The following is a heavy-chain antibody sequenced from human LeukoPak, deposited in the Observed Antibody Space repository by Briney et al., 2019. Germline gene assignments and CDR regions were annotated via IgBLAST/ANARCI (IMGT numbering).Heavy chain of an antibody. Sequence: SETLSLTCAVYGGSFSNYYWSWIRQTPGKGVEWIGEINGSGRTNYNPSLMSRVTVSVDTSKNQFSLRLTSVTATDTAVYYCARRWNYGRNYYIDVWGKGAAVSVSS. CDR1: GGSFSNYY. D-gene: IGHD1-7*01. J-gene: IGHJ6*03. V-gene: IGHV4-34*01. CDR2: INGSGRT. CDR3: ARRWNYGRNYYIDV.